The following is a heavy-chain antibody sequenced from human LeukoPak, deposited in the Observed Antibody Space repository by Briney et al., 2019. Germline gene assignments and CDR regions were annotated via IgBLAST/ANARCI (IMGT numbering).Heavy chain of an antibody. Sequence: GGSLRLSCAASGFTFSIYWMSGVRQAPGKGLEWVANIKQDGSEKYYVDSVKGRFTISRDNAKNSLYLQMNSLRAEDTAVYFCARGLTTVTNWGQGTLVTVSP. CDR2: IKQDGSEK. CDR3: ARGLTTVTN. J-gene: IGHJ4*02. V-gene: IGHV3-7*03. D-gene: IGHD4-17*01. CDR1: GFTFSIYW.